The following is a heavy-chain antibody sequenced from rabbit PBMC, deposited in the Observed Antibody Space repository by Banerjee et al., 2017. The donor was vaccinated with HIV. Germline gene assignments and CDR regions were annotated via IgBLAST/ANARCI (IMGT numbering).Heavy chain of an antibody. D-gene: IGHD1-1*01. Sequence: QEQLVESGGGLVQPEGSLTLTCTASGFSFSNKYVMCWVRQAPGKGLEWIACINTSSDNTGYATWAKGRFTISKTSSTTVTLQMTSLTAADTATYFCARYGISNGGYNLWGPGTLVTVS. J-gene: IGHJ4*01. CDR1: GFSFSNKYV. CDR2: INTSSDNT. V-gene: IGHV1S45*01. CDR3: ARYGISNGGYNL.